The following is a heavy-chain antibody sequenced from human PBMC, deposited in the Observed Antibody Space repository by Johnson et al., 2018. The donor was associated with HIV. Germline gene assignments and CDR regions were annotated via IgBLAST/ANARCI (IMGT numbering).Heavy chain of an antibody. CDR3: AKDDSSILSAFDI. D-gene: IGHD6-13*01. V-gene: IGHV3-33*06. CDR2: IWYDGSNK. J-gene: IGHJ3*02. CDR1: GFTFSSYG. Sequence: QVQLVESGGGVVQPGRSLRLSCAASGFTFSSYGMHWVRQAPGKGLEWVAVIWYDGSNKYYADSVKGRFTISRDNSKNTLYLQMNSLRAEDTAVYYCAKDDSSILSAFDIWGQGTMVTVSS.